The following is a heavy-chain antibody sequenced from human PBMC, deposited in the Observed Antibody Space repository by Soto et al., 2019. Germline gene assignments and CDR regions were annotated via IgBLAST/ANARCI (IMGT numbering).Heavy chain of an antibody. CDR1: GGSISSDSYY. D-gene: IGHD1-20*01. CDR2: ISYSGST. Sequence: PSETLSLTCTVSGGSISSDSYYWGWIRQSPEKGLEWIASISYSGSTNYNPTLKRRLIISVDTSKSQFSLKLSSMTAADTAVYYCARHISYYYYGMDVWGQGTTVT. V-gene: IGHV4-39*01. CDR3: ARHISYYYYGMDV. J-gene: IGHJ6*02.